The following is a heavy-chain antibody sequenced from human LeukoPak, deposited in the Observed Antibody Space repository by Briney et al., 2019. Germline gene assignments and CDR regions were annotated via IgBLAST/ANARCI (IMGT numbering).Heavy chain of an antibody. Sequence: PSETLSLTCAVYGGSFSGYYWSWIRQPPGKGLEWIGEINHSGSTNYNPSLKSRVTISVDTSKNQFSLKLSSVTAADTAVYYCATWVVPASRFDYWGQGTLVTVSS. V-gene: IGHV4-34*01. CDR3: ATWVVPASRFDY. J-gene: IGHJ4*02. CDR1: GGSFSGYY. D-gene: IGHD2-2*01. CDR2: INHSGST.